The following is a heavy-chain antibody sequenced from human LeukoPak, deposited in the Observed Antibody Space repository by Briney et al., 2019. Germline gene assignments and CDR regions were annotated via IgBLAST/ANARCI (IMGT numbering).Heavy chain of an antibody. CDR3: ARDDGSGSYIC. CDR2: ISYDGSNK. V-gene: IGHV3-30-3*01. D-gene: IGHD3-10*01. J-gene: IGHJ4*02. CDR1: GFTFSSYA. Sequence: PGGSLRLSCAASGFTFSSYAMHWVRQAPGKGLEWVAVISYDGSNKYYADSVKGRFTISRDNSKNTLYLQMNSLRAEDTAVYYCARDDGSGSYICWGQGTLVTVSS.